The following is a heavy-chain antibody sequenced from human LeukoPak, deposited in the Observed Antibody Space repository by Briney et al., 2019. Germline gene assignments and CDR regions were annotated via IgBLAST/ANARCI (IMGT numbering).Heavy chain of an antibody. CDR2: IYYSGST. Sequence: RPSETLSLTCTVSGGSISSYYWSWIRQPPGKGLEWIGYIYYSGSTNHNPSLKSRGTMSVDTSTNQVSLKLSSVTAADTAIYFCARGDTVTTFDSWGQGTLVTVSS. CDR1: GGSISSYY. D-gene: IGHD4-17*01. V-gene: IGHV4-59*01. CDR3: ARGDTVTTFDS. J-gene: IGHJ4*02.